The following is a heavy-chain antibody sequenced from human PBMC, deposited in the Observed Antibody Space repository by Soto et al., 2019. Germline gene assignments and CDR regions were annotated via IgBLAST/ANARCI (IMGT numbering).Heavy chain of an antibody. V-gene: IGHV5-51*01. Sequence: GESLKISCKGSGYSFTTYWIGWVRQVPGKGLEWMGIIYPGDSDTRYSPSFQGQVTISVDRSISTAYLQWSSLKASDTAMYYCVSVTCNPTLVGDWLDPWGQGTLVTVSS. J-gene: IGHJ5*02. D-gene: IGHD3-16*01. CDR3: VSVTCNPTLVGDWLDP. CDR2: IYPGDSDT. CDR1: GYSFTTYW.